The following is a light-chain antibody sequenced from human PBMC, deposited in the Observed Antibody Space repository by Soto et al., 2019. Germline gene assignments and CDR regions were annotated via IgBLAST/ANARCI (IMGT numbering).Light chain of an antibody. J-gene: IGKJ2*01. CDR3: QQYSTYPST. Sequence: DIQMTQSPYTLSASVGDRVTITCRASQNISAWLAWYQHKPGTAPKLLIYKASNLKTGVPSRFSGSGSGTALILTISGLQSDDFATYYCQQYSTYPSTFGPGTKLEIK. CDR2: KAS. CDR1: QNISAW. V-gene: IGKV1-5*03.